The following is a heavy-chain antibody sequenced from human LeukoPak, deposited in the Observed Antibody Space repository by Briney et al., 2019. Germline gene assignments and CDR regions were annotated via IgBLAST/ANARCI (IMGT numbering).Heavy chain of an antibody. D-gene: IGHD6-19*01. J-gene: IGHJ4*02. V-gene: IGHV1-18*01. CDR1: GYTFTSYG. CDR3: ARDLEEYSSGWYVRGAFDY. Sequence: ASMKVSCKASGYTFTSYGISWVRQAPGQGLEWMGWISAYNGNTNYAQKLQGRVTMTTDTSTSTAYMELRSLRSDDTAVYYCARDLEEYSSGWYVRGAFDYWGQGTLVTVSS. CDR2: ISAYNGNT.